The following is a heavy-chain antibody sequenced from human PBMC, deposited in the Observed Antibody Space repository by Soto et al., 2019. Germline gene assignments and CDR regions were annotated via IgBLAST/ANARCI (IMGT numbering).Heavy chain of an antibody. CDR1: GFTFSSYA. J-gene: IGHJ5*02. CDR2: ISGSGGST. V-gene: IGHV3-23*01. D-gene: IGHD6-13*01. CDR3: AKVIAAAGTGYWCDP. Sequence: EVQLLESGGGLVQPGGSLRLSCAASGFTFSSYAMSWVRQAPGKGLEWVSAISGSGGSTYYADSVKGRFTISRDNSKNTRYLQMSGLRAEDTAGDYCAKVIAAAGTGYWCDPWGQGTLVTVSS.